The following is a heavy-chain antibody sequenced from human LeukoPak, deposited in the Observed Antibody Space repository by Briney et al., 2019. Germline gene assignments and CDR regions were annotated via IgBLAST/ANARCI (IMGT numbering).Heavy chain of an antibody. Sequence: PSQTLSLTCTVSGDSISSGSYYWSWLRQPPGKGLEWSGHMNTTGSTKYNPSLKSRVTISVDTSNNQFSLKLSSVTAADTAVYYCARDWDFWGQGTLVTVSS. J-gene: IGHJ4*02. CDR1: GDSISSGSYY. CDR2: MNTTGST. V-gene: IGHV4-61*09. CDR3: ARDWDF.